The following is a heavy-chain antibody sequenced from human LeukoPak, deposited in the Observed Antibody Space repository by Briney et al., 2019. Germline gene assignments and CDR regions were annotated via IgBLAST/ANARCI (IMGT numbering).Heavy chain of an antibody. CDR1: GGSISSYY. D-gene: IGHD3-3*01. V-gene: IGHV4-4*07. CDR3: ARGIFGVVIWAFDI. Sequence: PSETLSLTCTVSGGSISSYYWSWIRQPAGKGLEWIGRIYTSGSTNYNPSLKSRVTTSVDTSKNQFSLKLSSVTAADTAVYYCARGIFGVVIWAFDIWGQGTMVTVSS. J-gene: IGHJ3*02. CDR2: IYTSGST.